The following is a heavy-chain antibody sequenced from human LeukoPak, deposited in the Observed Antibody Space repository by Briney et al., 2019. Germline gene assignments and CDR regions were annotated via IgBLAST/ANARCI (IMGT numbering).Heavy chain of an antibody. Sequence: ASVKVSCKASGYTFTCYYMHWVRQPPGQGLEWMGWINPNSGGTNYAQKFQGRVTMTRDTSISTAYMELSRLRSDDTAVYYCARAGGGYCSSTSCENDILTGYYHDYWGQGTLVTVSS. J-gene: IGHJ4*02. CDR3: ARAGGGYCSSTSCENDILTGYYHDY. V-gene: IGHV1-2*02. CDR1: GYTFTCYY. CDR2: INPNSGGT. D-gene: IGHD2-2*01.